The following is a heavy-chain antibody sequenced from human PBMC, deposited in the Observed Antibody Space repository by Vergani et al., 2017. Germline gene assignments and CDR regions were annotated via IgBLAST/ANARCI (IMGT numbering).Heavy chain of an antibody. CDR1: GASMSSVGYY. CDR2: ILGSGTA. CDR3: ARPRGRRYYFDY. Sequence: QVQLQESGPGLVKPSQTLSLTCTVSGASMSSVGYYWTWIRQSAGKRLEWIGVILGSGTANYNPSFQGRVSMSVDTSKNQFSLKLSSVTAADTAVYYCARPRGRRYYFDYWGQGTLVTVSS. D-gene: IGHD6-6*01. J-gene: IGHJ4*02. V-gene: IGHV4-61*02.